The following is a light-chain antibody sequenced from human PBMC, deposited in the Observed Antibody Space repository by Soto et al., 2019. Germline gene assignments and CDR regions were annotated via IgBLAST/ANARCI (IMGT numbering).Light chain of an antibody. CDR1: QSVFYTSNSKNY. J-gene: IGKJ4*01. CDR3: QDDYSIPLT. V-gene: IGKV4-1*01. Sequence: DIVMTQSPDSLAVSLGDRATINCKSSQSVFYTSNSKNYLAWYQQRPGQAPKLLISWASTREFGVPDRFSGSGSGTDFTLTISGLQAEDVAVYYCQDDYSIPLTFGGGTKVEIK. CDR2: WAS.